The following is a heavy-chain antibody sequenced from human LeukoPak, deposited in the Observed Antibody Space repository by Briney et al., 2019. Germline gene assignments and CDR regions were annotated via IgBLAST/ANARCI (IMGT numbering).Heavy chain of an antibody. V-gene: IGHV4-4*07. CDR3: ARETYYYDSSRYYSWFDP. Sequence: SETLSLTCTVSGGSISSYYWSWIRQPAGKGLEWIGRIYTSGSTNYNPSLKSRVTMSVDTSKNQFSLKLSSVTAADTAVYYCARETYYYDSSRYYSWFDPWGQGTLVTVSS. J-gene: IGHJ5*02. CDR1: GGSISSYY. D-gene: IGHD3-22*01. CDR2: IYTSGST.